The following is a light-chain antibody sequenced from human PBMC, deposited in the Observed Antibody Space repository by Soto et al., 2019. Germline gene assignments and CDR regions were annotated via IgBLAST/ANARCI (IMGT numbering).Light chain of an antibody. V-gene: IGKV1-39*01. CDR2: AAS. J-gene: IGKJ1*01. CDR3: QQSYSTPPWT. CDR1: QSIVSY. Sequence: DIQMTQSPSSLSASVGDRVTIACRASQSIVSYLSWYQQKPGKAPKLLIYAASSLQSGVPSRFSGSRSGTDFTLTIISLQPEELATYYCQQSYSTPPWTFGQGTKVELK.